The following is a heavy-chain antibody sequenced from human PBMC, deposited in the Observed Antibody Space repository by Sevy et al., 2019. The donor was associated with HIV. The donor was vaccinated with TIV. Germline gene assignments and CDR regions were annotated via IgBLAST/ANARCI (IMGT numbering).Heavy chain of an antibody. CDR2: ISYDGSNK. CDR3: ARVRRGGSYFAFDI. J-gene: IGHJ3*02. Sequence: LSLTCVASGFTFSSYAMHWVRQAPGKGLEWVAVISYDGSNKYYADSVKGRFTISRDNSKNTLYLQMNSLRAEDTAVYYCARVRRGGSYFAFDIWGQGTMVTVSS. CDR1: GFTFSSYA. V-gene: IGHV3-30*04. D-gene: IGHD1-26*01.